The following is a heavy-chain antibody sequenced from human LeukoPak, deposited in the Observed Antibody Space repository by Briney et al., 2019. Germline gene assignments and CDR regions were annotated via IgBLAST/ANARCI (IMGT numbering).Heavy chain of an antibody. V-gene: IGHV3-30*02. J-gene: IGHJ3*01. CDR3: TKDDYCSSSSCSPSAFDV. D-gene: IGHD2-2*01. Sequence: GGSLRLSCVVSGISFSYYGMHWVRQAPGKGLEWVAFIRFDGSDEYYADSVKGRFTISRDNSKNTLYLQMNSLRAEDTAIYYCTKDDYCSSSSCSPSAFDVWGHGTMVTVSS. CDR1: GISFSYYG. CDR2: IRFDGSDE.